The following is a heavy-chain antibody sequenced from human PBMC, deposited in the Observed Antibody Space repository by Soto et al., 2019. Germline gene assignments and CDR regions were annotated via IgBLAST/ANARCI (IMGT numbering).Heavy chain of an antibody. CDR1: GRSISSYY. D-gene: IGHD3-10*01. CDR3: ARDRGGVASNWFDP. CDR2: IHYSGST. J-gene: IGHJ5*02. V-gene: IGHV4-59*01. Sequence: SETLSLTCTVSGRSISSYYWSWIRQPPGKGLEWIGYIHYSGSTKYNPSLKSRVTISVDTSKNQFSLKLSSVTAADTAVYYCARDRGGVASNWFDPWGQGTLVTVSS.